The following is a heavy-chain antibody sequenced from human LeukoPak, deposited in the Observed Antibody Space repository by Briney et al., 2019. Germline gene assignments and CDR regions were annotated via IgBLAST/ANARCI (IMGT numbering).Heavy chain of an antibody. CDR3: ARVIEDRFDY. CDR1: GGSISSGGYY. CDR2: IYYSGST. J-gene: IGHJ4*02. V-gene: IGHV4-31*11. D-gene: IGHD3-16*02. Sequence: PSETLSLTCAVSGGSISSGGYYWSWIRQHPGKGLEWIGYIYYSGSTYYNPSLKSRVTISVDTSKNQCSLKLSSVTAADTAVYYCARVIEDRFDYWGQGTLVTVSS.